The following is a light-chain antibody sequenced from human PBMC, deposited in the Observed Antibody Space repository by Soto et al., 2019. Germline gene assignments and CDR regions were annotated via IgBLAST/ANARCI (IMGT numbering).Light chain of an antibody. V-gene: IGKV1-27*01. J-gene: IGKJ5*01. Sequence: DIQMTQSPSSLSASVGDRVTITCRASQDITNYLAWYQEKPGKVPKLLIYSASTLQSGVSSRFRGSGSGTYFTLTISSLQPEDVATYYCQRYDSVPITFGQGTRLE. CDR2: SAS. CDR3: QRYDSVPIT. CDR1: QDITNY.